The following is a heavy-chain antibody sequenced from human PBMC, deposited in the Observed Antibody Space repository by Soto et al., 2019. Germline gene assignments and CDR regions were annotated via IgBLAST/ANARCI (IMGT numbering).Heavy chain of an antibody. V-gene: IGHV4-34*01. Sequence: SGTPSLPRAVYCGALSCYYLRWIPPPPGKGLEWIGEINHSGSTNYNPSLKSRVTISVDTSKNQFSLKLSSVTAADTAVYYCARRRTTVTTSAAFDIWGQGTMVTV. J-gene: IGHJ3*02. CDR3: ARRRTTVTTSAAFDI. CDR1: CGALSCYY. D-gene: IGHD4-17*01. CDR2: INHSGST.